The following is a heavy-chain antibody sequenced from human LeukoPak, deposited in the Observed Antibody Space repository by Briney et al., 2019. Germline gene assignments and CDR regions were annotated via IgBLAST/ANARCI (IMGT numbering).Heavy chain of an antibody. CDR2: IDSSGST. D-gene: IGHD3-22*01. V-gene: IGHV4-30-4*01. CDR3: ARPYYYDSRIDP. Sequence: PSQTLSLTCTVSGVSISSGDYYWSWIRQPPGRGLEWIGYIDSSGSTYYNPSLKSRATVSLDTSKNQLSLKLSSVTAADTAVYYCARPYYYDSRIDPWGQGTLVTVSS. J-gene: IGHJ5*02. CDR1: GVSISSGDYY.